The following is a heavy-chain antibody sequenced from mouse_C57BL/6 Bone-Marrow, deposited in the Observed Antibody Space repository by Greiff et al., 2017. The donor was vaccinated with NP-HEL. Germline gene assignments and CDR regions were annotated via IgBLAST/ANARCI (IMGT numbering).Heavy chain of an antibody. J-gene: IGHJ3*01. V-gene: IGHV5-17*01. Sequence: EVKLVESGGGLVKPGGSLKLSCAASGFTFSDYGMHWVRQAPEKGLEWVAYISSGSSTIYYADTVKGRFTISRDNAKNTLFLQMTSLRSEDTAMYYCARVYYDYAFAYWGQGTLVTVSA. CDR3: ARVYYDYAFAY. D-gene: IGHD2-4*01. CDR1: GFTFSDYG. CDR2: ISSGSSTI.